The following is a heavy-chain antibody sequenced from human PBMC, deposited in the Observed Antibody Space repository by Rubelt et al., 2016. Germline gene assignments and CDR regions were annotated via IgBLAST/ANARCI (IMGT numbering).Heavy chain of an antibody. CDR3: ARDWRYDSSGYSDY. CDR2: IIPIFGTA. V-gene: IGHV1-69*06. J-gene: IGHJ4*02. Sequence: GQGLEWMGGIIPIFGTANYAQKFQGRVTITADKSTSTAYMELSSLRSEDTAVYYCARDWRYDSSGYSDYWGQGTLVTVSS. D-gene: IGHD3-22*01.